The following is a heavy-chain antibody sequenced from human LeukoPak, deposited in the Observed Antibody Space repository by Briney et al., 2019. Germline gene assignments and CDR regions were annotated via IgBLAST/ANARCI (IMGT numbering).Heavy chain of an antibody. CDR1: GGSISSGSYY. Sequence: RPSQTLSLTCTVSGGSISSGSYYWSWIRQPAGKGLEWIGRIYTSGSTNYNPSLKSRVTISVDTSKNQFSLKLSSVTAADTAVYYCASFPYYYDSSGYYYWGQGTLFTVSS. J-gene: IGHJ4*02. CDR2: IYTSGST. V-gene: IGHV4-61*02. D-gene: IGHD3-22*01. CDR3: ASFPYYYDSSGYYY.